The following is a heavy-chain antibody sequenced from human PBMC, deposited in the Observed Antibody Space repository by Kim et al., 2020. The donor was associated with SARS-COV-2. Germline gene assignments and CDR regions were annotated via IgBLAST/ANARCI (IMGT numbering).Heavy chain of an antibody. V-gene: IGHV3-23*01. J-gene: IGHJ4*02. CDR1: GFTFSSFA. CDR2: ISGSGVNI. D-gene: IGHD1-7*01. Sequence: GGSLRLSCLGSGFTFSSFAMSWVRQAPGKGLEWVSAISGSGVNIFYEDSVEGRFTISRDNSKNTLYLQMNSLGAEDTAIYYCAKYRNFAATQYFDSWGQGTRVTVSP. CDR3: AKYRNFAATQYFDS.